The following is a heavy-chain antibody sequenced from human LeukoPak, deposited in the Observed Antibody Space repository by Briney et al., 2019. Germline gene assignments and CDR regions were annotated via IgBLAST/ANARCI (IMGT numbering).Heavy chain of an antibody. J-gene: IGHJ4*02. CDR1: EFSFCSNY. V-gene: IGHV3-66*01. Sequence: GGSLRLSCAASEFSFCSNYMTWVRQAPGKGLEWVSLIYSGGSTYYADSVKGRFTISRDNSKNTLYLQMNSLRADDTAIYYCAKDAAAAGSAYYFEYWGQGTLVTVSS. CDR2: IYSGGST. CDR3: AKDAAAAGSAYYFEY. D-gene: IGHD6-13*01.